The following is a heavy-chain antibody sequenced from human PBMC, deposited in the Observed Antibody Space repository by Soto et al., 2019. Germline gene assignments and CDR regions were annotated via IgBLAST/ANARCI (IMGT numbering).Heavy chain of an antibody. CDR2: ISSSSSYT. CDR3: ARGIYDSSGYYFDCGDRTSGY. CDR1: GFTFSDHY. J-gene: IGHJ4*02. D-gene: IGHD3-22*01. V-gene: IGHV3-11*06. Sequence: PGGSLRLSCAASGFTFSDHYMAWIRQAPGKGLEWVSYISSSSSYTNYADSVKGRFTISRDNAKNSLYLQMNSLRAEDTAVYYCARGIYDSSGYYFDCGDRTSGYWGQGTLVTVSS.